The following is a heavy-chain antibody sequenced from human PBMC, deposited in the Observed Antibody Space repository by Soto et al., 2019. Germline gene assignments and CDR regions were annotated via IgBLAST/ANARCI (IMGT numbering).Heavy chain of an antibody. CDR3: AVGGVWSPGY. CDR1: GFTVSSNY. Sequence: EVQLVESGGGLVQPGGSLRLSCAASGFTVSSNYMSWVRQAPGKGLEWVSVIYSGGSTYYADSVKGRFTISRDTSKNTLYLQMNTLRPEDTAVYYWAVGGVWSPGYWGQGTLVTVSS. V-gene: IGHV3-66*01. D-gene: IGHD3-16*01. CDR2: IYSGGST. J-gene: IGHJ4*02.